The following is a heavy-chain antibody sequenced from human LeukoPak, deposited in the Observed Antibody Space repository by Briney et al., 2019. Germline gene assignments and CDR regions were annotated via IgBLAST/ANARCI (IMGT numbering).Heavy chain of an antibody. D-gene: IGHD5-18*01. CDR3: ARTSGYSYGLAAFDI. J-gene: IGHJ3*02. CDR1: GFTFSSYA. V-gene: IGHV3-64*01. Sequence: PGDSLRLSCAASGFTFSSYAMHWVRQAPGKGLEYVSAISSNGGSTYYANSVKGRFTISRDNSKNTLYLQMGSLRAEDTAVYYCARTSGYSYGLAAFDIWGQGTMVTVSS. CDR2: ISSNGGST.